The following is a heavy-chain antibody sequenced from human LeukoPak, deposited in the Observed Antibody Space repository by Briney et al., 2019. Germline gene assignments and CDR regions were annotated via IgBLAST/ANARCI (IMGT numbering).Heavy chain of an antibody. V-gene: IGHV1-8*01. CDR1: GYTFTSYD. D-gene: IGHD6-19*01. Sequence: GAPVKVSCKASGYTFTSYDINWVRQATGQGLEWMGWMNPNSGNTGYAQKFQGRVTMTRNTSISTAYMELSSLRSEDTAVYYCARNSSGWYFYYYYGMDVWGQGTTVTVSS. CDR2: MNPNSGNT. CDR3: ARNSSGWYFYYYYGMDV. J-gene: IGHJ6*02.